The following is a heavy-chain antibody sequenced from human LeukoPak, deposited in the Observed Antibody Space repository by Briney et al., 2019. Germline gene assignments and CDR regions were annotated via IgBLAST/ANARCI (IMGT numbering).Heavy chain of an antibody. D-gene: IGHD5-12*01. J-gene: IGHJ4*02. Sequence: EWIGEIYHSGGTNYNPSLKSRVTISVDKSKNQFSLKLSSVTAADTAVYCCAHGHSGYEFDYWGQGTLVTVSS. CDR3: AHGHSGYEFDY. CDR2: IYHSGGT. V-gene: IGHV4-4*01.